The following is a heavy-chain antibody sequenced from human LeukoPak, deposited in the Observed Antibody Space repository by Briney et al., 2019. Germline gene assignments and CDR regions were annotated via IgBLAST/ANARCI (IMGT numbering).Heavy chain of an antibody. CDR1: GFTFSNAW. J-gene: IGHJ2*01. CDR2: ISGSGGST. CDR3: ARNYENWSQSCYFDL. Sequence: AGGSLRLSCAASGFTFSNAWMSWVRQAPGKGLEWVSAISGSGGSTYYADSVKGRFTISRDNSKNTLYLQMNSLRAEDTAVYYCARNYENWSQSCYFDLWGRGTLVTVSS. V-gene: IGHV3-23*01. D-gene: IGHD1-1*01.